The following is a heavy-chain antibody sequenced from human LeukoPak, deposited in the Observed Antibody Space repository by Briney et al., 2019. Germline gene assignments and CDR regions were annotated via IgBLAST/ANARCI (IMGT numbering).Heavy chain of an antibody. Sequence: GGSLRLSCAASGFTFSSYSMNWVRQAPGKGLEWVSYISSSSSTIYYADSVKGRFTISRDNAKNSLYLQMNSLRAEDTAVYYCARVQYCSSTSCPIYDDAFDIWGQGTMVTVSS. CDR2: ISSSSSTI. V-gene: IGHV3-48*01. D-gene: IGHD2-2*01. J-gene: IGHJ3*02. CDR3: ARVQYCSSTSCPIYDDAFDI. CDR1: GFTFSSYS.